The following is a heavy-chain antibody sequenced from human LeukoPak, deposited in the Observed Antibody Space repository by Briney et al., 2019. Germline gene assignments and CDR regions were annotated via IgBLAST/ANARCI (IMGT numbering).Heavy chain of an antibody. CDR3: AKDSCSSTSCRGYFDC. J-gene: IGHJ4*02. CDR1: GFTFSSYN. CDR2: ITSTSNYI. D-gene: IGHD2-2*01. V-gene: IGHV3-21*04. Sequence: PGGSLRLSCAASGFTFSSYNMHWVRQAPRKGLEWVSSITSTSNYIYYADSVKGRFTMSRDNSKNTLYLQMNSLRAEDTAVYYCAKDSCSSTSCRGYFDCWGQGTLVTVSS.